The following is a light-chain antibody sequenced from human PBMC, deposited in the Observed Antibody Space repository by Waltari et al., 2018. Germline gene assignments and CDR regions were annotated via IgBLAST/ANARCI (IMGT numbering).Light chain of an antibody. CDR2: EAS. CDR1: QSGSRS. J-gene: IGKJ1*01. Sequence: CRASQSGSRSFAWYQQKPGQAPRLLIYEASTRATGIPDRFSGSGSGTDFSLTISRLEPEDFAVYYCQKYVSLPATFGQGTTVEIK. CDR3: QKYVSLPAT. V-gene: IGKV3-20*01.